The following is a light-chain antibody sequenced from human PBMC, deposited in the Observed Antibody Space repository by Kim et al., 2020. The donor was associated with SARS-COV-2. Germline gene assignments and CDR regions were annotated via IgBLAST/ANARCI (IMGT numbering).Light chain of an antibody. V-gene: IGKV3-20*01. Sequence: SPGERAALSCWASRTVVSNYLAWYQQKPGQAPRLLIYGASSRATGIPDKFSGSGSGTDFTLTITRLEPEDSAVYYCQQYHMAPRTFGQGTKVDIK. CDR2: GAS. CDR1: RTVVSNY. J-gene: IGKJ1*01. CDR3: QQYHMAPRT.